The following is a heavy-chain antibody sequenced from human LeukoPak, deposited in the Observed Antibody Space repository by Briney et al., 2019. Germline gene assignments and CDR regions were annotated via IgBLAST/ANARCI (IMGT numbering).Heavy chain of an antibody. Sequence: PGGSLRLSCAASGFTFSSYAMSWVRQAPGKGLEWVSAISGSGGSTYYADSVKGRFTISRDNSKNTLYLQMDSLRAEDTAVYYCAKYRVTAILYYLDYWGQGTLVTVSS. V-gene: IGHV3-23*01. CDR2: ISGSGGST. CDR1: GFTFSSYA. J-gene: IGHJ4*02. D-gene: IGHD2-21*02. CDR3: AKYRVTAILYYLDY.